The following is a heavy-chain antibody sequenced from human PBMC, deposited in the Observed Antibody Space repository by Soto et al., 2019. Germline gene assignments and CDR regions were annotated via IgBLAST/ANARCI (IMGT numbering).Heavy chain of an antibody. CDR3: ARERPVNSSGWYSAFDI. J-gene: IGHJ3*02. CDR2: IYYSGST. Sequence: LTCTVSGGSISSYYWSWIRQPPGKGLEWIGYIYYSGSTNYNPSLKSRVTISVDTSKNQFSLKLSSVTAADTAVYYCARERPVNSSGWYSAFDIWGQGTMVTVSS. V-gene: IGHV4-59*01. CDR1: GGSISSYY. D-gene: IGHD6-19*01.